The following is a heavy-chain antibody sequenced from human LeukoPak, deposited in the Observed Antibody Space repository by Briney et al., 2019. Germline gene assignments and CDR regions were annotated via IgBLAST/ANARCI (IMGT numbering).Heavy chain of an antibody. V-gene: IGHV5-51*01. D-gene: IGHD2-15*01. CDR1: GYSINNYW. Sequence: GESLQISCKGSGYSINNYWIGWVRQMPGRGLEWMGIIYPADSDIRYSPSFQGQVTISADKSISTAYLQWSSLKASDTAMYYCARQEYCSGGSCYTWFDPWGQGTLDIVSS. J-gene: IGHJ5*02. CDR3: ARQEYCSGGSCYTWFDP. CDR2: IYPADSDI.